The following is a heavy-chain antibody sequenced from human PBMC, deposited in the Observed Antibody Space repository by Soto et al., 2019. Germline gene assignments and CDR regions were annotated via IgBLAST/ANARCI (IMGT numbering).Heavy chain of an antibody. CDR2: IYYSGST. CDR3: ARGGGYDASQYWYFDL. CDR1: GGSISSYY. V-gene: IGHV4-59*08. J-gene: IGHJ2*01. Sequence: SETLSLTCTVSGGSISSYYWSWIRQPPGKGLEWIGYIYYSGSTNYNPSLKSRVTISVDTSKNQFSLKLSSVTAADTAVYYCARGGGYDASQYWYFDLWGRGTLVTVSS. D-gene: IGHD5-12*01.